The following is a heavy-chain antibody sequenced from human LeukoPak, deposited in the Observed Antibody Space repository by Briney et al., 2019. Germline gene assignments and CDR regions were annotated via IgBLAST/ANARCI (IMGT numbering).Heavy chain of an antibody. J-gene: IGHJ4*02. Sequence: GGSLRLSCAASGFTFCSYAMNWVRQAPGKGLEWVSGISGSGGSTFYADSVKGRFTISRDNSKNTVYLQMKSLRAEDMAVYYCARPGGGGYDPFDYWGQGTLVTDSS. D-gene: IGHD3-22*01. V-gene: IGHV3-23*01. CDR1: GFTFCSYA. CDR3: ARPGGGGYDPFDY. CDR2: ISGSGGST.